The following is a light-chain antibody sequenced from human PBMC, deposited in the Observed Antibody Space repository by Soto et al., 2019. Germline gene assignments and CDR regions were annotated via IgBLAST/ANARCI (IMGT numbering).Light chain of an antibody. J-gene: IGKJ2*01. CDR2: SVS. CDR1: QSVSSTY. CDR3: QHYVSSPYT. V-gene: IGKV3-20*01. Sequence: EIVLTQSPGTLSLSPGERVTLSCRASQSVSSTYLAWYQQKPGQAPRLLIYSVSSRATGIPDRFSGSGSGTHFTLTISRLEPEDFAVYYCQHYVSSPYTFGQGTKLEIK.